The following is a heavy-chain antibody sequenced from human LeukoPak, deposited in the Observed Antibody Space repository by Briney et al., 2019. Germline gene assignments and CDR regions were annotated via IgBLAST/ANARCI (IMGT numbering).Heavy chain of an antibody. D-gene: IGHD6-13*01. CDR3: AKDSSTSNYYYGMDV. CDR2: IRGSGAST. V-gene: IGHV3-23*01. CDR1: GFTFSSYT. Sequence: GGSLRLSCAASGFTFSSYTMSWVRQAPGKGLAWVSSIRGSGASTYYADSVKGRFTISRDNSKNTLYLQLNSLRAEDTAVYYCAKDSSTSNYYYGMDVWGQGTTVTVSS. J-gene: IGHJ6*02.